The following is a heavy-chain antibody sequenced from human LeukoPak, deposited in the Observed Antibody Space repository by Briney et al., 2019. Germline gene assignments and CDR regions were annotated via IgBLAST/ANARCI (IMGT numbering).Heavy chain of an antibody. CDR1: GGSFSGYY. D-gene: IGHD3-22*01. V-gene: IGHV4-59*01. CDR2: IYYSGST. Sequence: PSETLSLTCAVYGGSFSGYYWSRIRQPPGKGLEWIGYIYYSGSTNYNPSLKSRVTISVDTSKNQFCLKLSSVTAADTAVYYCARDRTYYYDSSGLDYWGQGTLVTVSS. CDR3: ARDRTYYYDSSGLDY. J-gene: IGHJ4*02.